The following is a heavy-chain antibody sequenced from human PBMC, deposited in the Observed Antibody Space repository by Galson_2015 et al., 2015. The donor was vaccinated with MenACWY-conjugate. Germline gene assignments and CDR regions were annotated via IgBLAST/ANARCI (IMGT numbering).Heavy chain of an antibody. CDR1: GFTFSSHY. J-gene: IGHJ5*01. CDR2: INRDGSST. Sequence: SLRLSCAASGFTFSSHYMHWVRQVPGKELVWVSRINRDGSSTTYADSVKGRFTISRDNAKNTLYLEMSNLRAEDTAVYYCVRPIMTFVAVRSLDSWGQGTVVTVSS. CDR3: VRPIMTFVAVRSLDS. D-gene: IGHD3/OR15-3a*01. V-gene: IGHV3-74*03.